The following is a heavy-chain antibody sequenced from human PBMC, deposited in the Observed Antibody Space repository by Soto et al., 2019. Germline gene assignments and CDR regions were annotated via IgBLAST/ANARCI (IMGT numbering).Heavy chain of an antibody. CDR3: ATYDFWSGYPKVAFDI. CDR2: FDPEDGET. V-gene: IGHV1-24*01. D-gene: IGHD3-3*01. CDR1: GYTLTELS. J-gene: IGHJ3*02. Sequence: ASVKVSCKVSGYTLTELSMHWVRQAPGKGLEWMGGFDPEDGETIYAQKFQGRVTMTEDTSTDTAYMELSILRSEDTAVYYCATYDFWSGYPKVAFDIWGQGTMVTVSS.